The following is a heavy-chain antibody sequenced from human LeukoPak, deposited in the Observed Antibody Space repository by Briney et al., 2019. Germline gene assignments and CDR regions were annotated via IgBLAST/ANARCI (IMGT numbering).Heavy chain of an antibody. V-gene: IGHV1-2*02. CDR1: GGTFSSYA. CDR3: ARDTFGGVIVRLDY. CDR2: INPNSGGT. Sequence: ASVKVSCKASGGTFSSYAISWVRQAPGQGLEWMGWINPNSGGTNYAQKFQGRVTMTRDTSISTAYMELSRLRSDDTAVYYCARDTFGGVIVRLDYWGQGTLVTVSS. D-gene: IGHD3-16*02. J-gene: IGHJ4*02.